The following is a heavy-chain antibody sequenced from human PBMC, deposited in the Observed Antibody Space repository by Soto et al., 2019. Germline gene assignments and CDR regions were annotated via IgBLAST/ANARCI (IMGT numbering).Heavy chain of an antibody. D-gene: IGHD6-6*01. CDR2: TYYRSKWYN. CDR1: WDSVSSNSAA. J-gene: IGHJ6*02. Sequence: PSQTLSLTCAISWDSVSSNSAAWNWIRQSPSRGLEWLGRTYYRSKWYNDYAVSVKSRITINPDTSKNQFSLQLNSVTPEDTAVYYCARDSIAALAPVHYYYYYYGMDVWGQGTTVTVSS. CDR3: ARDSIAALAPVHYYYYYYGMDV. V-gene: IGHV6-1*01.